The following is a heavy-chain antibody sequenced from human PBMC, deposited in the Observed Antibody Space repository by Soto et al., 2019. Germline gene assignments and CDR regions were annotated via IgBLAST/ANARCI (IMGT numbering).Heavy chain of an antibody. Sequence: QVQLVESGGGVVQPGRSLRLSCAASGFTFSSYAMHWVRQAPGKGLEWVAVISYDGSNKYYADSVKGRFTISRDNSKNTLYLQMNSLRAEDMAVYYCARVSYSGYFDYWGQGTLVTVSS. CDR1: GFTFSSYA. D-gene: IGHD2-21*01. CDR2: ISYDGSNK. J-gene: IGHJ4*02. V-gene: IGHV3-30-3*01. CDR3: ARVSYSGYFDY.